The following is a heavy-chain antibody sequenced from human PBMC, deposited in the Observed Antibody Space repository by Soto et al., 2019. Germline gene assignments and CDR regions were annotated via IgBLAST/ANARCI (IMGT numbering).Heavy chain of an antibody. V-gene: IGHV3-23*01. J-gene: IGHJ4*01. CDR1: GVTSKDYA. Sequence: GSKRLSWAASGVTSKDYAMAWVSQEKGKGLEWVSSISGSGGSPSYADSVQGRFTISRDNSRNTLSLQMNSLRAEDTATYYCAKARCSGNSCYVPDYWGHGSLVTVSS. CDR3: AKARCSGNSCYVPDY. D-gene: IGHD2-15*01. CDR2: ISGSGGSP.